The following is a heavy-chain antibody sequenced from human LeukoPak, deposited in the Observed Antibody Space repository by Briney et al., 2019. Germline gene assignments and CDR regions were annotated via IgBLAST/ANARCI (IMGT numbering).Heavy chain of an antibody. V-gene: IGHV3-23*01. D-gene: IGHD1-14*01. Sequence: GGSLRLSCAASGFTFSSYAMSWVRQAPGKGLEWVSAISGSGGSTYYADSVKGRFTISRDNSKNTLYLQMNSLRAEDTAVYCCAKDRRSFGTTKGGWFDPWGQGTLVTVSS. J-gene: IGHJ5*02. CDR1: GFTFSSYA. CDR2: ISGSGGST. CDR3: AKDRRSFGTTKGGWFDP.